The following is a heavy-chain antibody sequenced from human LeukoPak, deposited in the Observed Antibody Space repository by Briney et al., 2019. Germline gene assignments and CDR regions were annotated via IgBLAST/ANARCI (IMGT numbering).Heavy chain of an antibody. CDR1: GFTFSSYA. CDR3: ACPLLSWPGHTIDY. D-gene: IGHD6-13*01. J-gene: IGHJ4*02. CDR2: ISYDGSNK. V-gene: IGHV3-30*04. Sequence: PGGSLRLSCAASGFTFSSYAMDWVRQAPGKGLEWVAVISYDGSNKYYADSVKGRFTISRDNAKNSLYLQMNSLRAEDTAVYYCACPLLSWPGHTIDYWGQGTLVTVSS.